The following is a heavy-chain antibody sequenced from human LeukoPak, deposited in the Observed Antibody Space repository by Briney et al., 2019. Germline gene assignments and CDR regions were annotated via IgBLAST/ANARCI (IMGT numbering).Heavy chain of an antibody. V-gene: IGHV3-33*06. J-gene: IGHJ6*02. CDR2: LWYDGSNK. CDR1: GFNFSSYG. CDR3: AKDMTEGVLSMDV. Sequence: PGRSLRLSCVASGFNFSSYGMHWVRQAPGKGLEWVALLWYDGSNKYSADSVKGRFAFSRDNSKNTLYLQMNSLRADDTAEYHCAKDMTEGVLSMDVWGQGTTVTVSS. D-gene: IGHD2-8*01.